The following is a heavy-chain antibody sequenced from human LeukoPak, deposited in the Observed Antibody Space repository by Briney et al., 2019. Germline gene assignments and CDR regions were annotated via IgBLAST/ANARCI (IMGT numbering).Heavy chain of an antibody. CDR3: AKDPGVVPAHYFDY. Sequence: ASVKVSCKASGYTFTSYGISWVRQAPGQGLEWMGWISAYNGNTNYAQKLQGRVTMTTDTSTSTAYMELRSLRAEDTAVYYCAKDPGVVPAHYFDYWGQGTLVTVSS. CDR1: GYTFTSYG. J-gene: IGHJ4*02. D-gene: IGHD2-2*01. CDR2: ISAYNGNT. V-gene: IGHV1-18*01.